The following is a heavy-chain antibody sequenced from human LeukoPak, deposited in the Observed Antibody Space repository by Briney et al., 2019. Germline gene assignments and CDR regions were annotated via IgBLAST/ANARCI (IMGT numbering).Heavy chain of an antibody. CDR1: GFKFSSYS. V-gene: IGHV3-30*02. Sequence: GGSLRLSCAASGFKFSSYSMVWVRQAPGKGLEWVAFIRYDGSDNFYAASVKGRFTISRDNSKNTMYLQMNSLRAEDTAVYYCAKDRKSSEASDYWGQGTLVTVSS. D-gene: IGHD1-14*01. CDR3: AKDRKSSEASDY. J-gene: IGHJ4*02. CDR2: IRYDGSDN.